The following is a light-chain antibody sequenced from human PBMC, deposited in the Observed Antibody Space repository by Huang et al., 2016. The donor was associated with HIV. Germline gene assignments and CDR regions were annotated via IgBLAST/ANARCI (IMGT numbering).Light chain of an antibody. Sequence: ETVMTQSPATLSLSPWERATPSCRASQTVSRPSLSWYQQQPGQAPRLLIHGTSTRATDIPSRFSGSGSGTDFTLTISSLQPEDFAVYYCHQYYYLPPTFGGGTRVEIK. V-gene: IGKV3D-7*01. CDR2: GTS. CDR3: HQYYYLPPT. CDR1: QTVSRPS. J-gene: IGKJ4*01.